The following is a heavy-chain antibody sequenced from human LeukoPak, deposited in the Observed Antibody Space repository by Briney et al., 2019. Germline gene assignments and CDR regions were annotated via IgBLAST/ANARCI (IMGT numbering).Heavy chain of an antibody. Sequence: KPSETLSLTCTVSGGSISSYYWSWIRQPPGKGLEWIGYIYYSGSTNYNPSLKSRVTISVDTSKNQFSLKLSSVTAADTAVYYCARVSGAGRENNWFDPWGQGTLVTVSS. CDR2: IYYSGST. CDR3: ARVSGAGRENNWFDP. J-gene: IGHJ5*02. D-gene: IGHD6-19*01. V-gene: IGHV4-59*01. CDR1: GGSISSYY.